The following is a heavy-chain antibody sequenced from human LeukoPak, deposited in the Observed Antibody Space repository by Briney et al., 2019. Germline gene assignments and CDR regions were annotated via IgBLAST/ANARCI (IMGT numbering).Heavy chain of an antibody. V-gene: IGHV1-2*02. CDR3: ARDYDFWSGYYFNDAFDI. CDR2: INPNSGGI. J-gene: IGHJ3*02. D-gene: IGHD3-3*01. CDR1: GYTFTGYY. Sequence: ASVKVSCKASGYTFTGYYMHWVRQAPGQGLEWMGWINPNSGGINYAQKFQGRVTMTRDTSISTAYMELSRLRSDDTAVYYCARDYDFWSGYYFNDAFDIWGQGTMVTVSS.